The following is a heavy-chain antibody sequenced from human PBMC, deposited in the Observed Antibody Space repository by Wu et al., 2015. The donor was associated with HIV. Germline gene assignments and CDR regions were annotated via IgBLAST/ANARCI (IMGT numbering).Heavy chain of an antibody. CDR2: ISAYNGNT. D-gene: IGHD1-1*01. J-gene: IGHJ5*02. CDR1: GYTFPTYG. Sequence: QVQLVQSGAEVKKPGASVKVSCKASGYTFPTYGVSWVRQAPGQGLEWMGWISAYNGNTNYAQKFQGRVTMTTDTSTSTAYMELRSLRSDDTAVYYCAREGDGYNWGWVRPWGQGTLVTVSS. CDR3: AREGDGYNWGWVRP. V-gene: IGHV1-18*01.